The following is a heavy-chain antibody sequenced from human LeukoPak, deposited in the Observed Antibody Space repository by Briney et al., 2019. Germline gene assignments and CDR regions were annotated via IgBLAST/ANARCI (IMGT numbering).Heavy chain of an antibody. CDR2: IYWDDDK. J-gene: IGHJ3*02. CDR3: AHSDNYYDSSGYSNDAFDI. CDR1: GFSLSTSGVG. D-gene: IGHD3-22*01. V-gene: IGHV2-5*02. Sequence: SGPTLVNPTQTLTLTCTFSGFSLSTSGVGVGWIRQPPGKALEWLALIYWDDDKRYSPSLKSRLTITKDTSKNQVVLTMTNMDPVDTATYYCAHSDNYYDSSGYSNDAFDIWGQGTMVTVSS.